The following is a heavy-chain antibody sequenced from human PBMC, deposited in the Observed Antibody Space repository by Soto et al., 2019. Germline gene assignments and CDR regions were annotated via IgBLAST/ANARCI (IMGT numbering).Heavy chain of an antibody. CDR2: IYYSGST. D-gene: IGHD3-10*01. J-gene: IGHJ4*02. V-gene: IGHV4-31*03. CDR3: ARDARRLGELFRYFDY. CDR1: GGSISSGGYY. Sequence: QVQLQESGPGLVKPSQTLSLTCTVSGGSISSGGYYWSWIRQHPGKGLEWIGYIYYSGSTYYNPSLKSRVTISVDTSKNQFSLKLSSVTAADTAVYYCARDARRLGELFRYFDYWGQGTLVTVSS.